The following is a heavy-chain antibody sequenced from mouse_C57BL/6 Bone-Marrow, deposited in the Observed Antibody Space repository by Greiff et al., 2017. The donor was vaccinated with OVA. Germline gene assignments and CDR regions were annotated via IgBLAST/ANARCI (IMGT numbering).Heavy chain of an antibody. CDR2: INPYNGGT. D-gene: IGHD1-1*01. J-gene: IGHJ2*01. V-gene: IGHV1-19*01. Sequence: VQLQQSGPVLVKPGASVKMSCKASGYTFTDYYMNWVKQSPGKSLEWIGVINPYNGGTSYNQKFKGKATLTVDKTSRTAYMELNSQTAKDSGVYYLVYGWYFDFWGQGTTLTVSS. CDR3: VYGWYFDF. CDR1: GYTFTDYY.